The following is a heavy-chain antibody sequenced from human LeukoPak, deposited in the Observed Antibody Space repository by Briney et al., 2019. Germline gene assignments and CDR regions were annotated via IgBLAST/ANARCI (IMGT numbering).Heavy chain of an antibody. CDR3: ARDRSAASGNGFDI. CDR1: GFTFSSYA. V-gene: IGHV3-23*01. J-gene: IGHJ3*02. CDR2: ISASGGST. D-gene: IGHD6-13*01. Sequence: GGSLRLSCAASGFTFSSYAMNWVRQAPGKGLEWVSVISASGGSTYYADSVKGRFTISRDNSKNTLYVQMNSLRGEDTAVYYCARDRSAASGNGFDIWGQGTMVVVSS.